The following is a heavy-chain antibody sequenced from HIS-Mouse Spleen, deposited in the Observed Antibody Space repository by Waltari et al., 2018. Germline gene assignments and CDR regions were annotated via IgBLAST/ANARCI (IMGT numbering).Heavy chain of an antibody. D-gene: IGHD6-13*01. CDR3: AKDRSSSWYYFDY. Sequence: EVQLVESGGGLVQPGRSLRLSCAASGFTFDDYAMHWVRQAPGKGLEWVSGMSWNSGSIGYADSVKSRFTISIDNAKNSLYLQMNSLRAEDTALYYCAKDRSSSWYYFDYWGQGTLVTVSS. CDR1: GFTFDDYA. J-gene: IGHJ4*02. CDR2: MSWNSGSI. V-gene: IGHV3-9*01.